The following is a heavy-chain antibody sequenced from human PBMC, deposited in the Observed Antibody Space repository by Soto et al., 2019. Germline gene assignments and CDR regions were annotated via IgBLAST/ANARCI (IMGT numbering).Heavy chain of an antibody. V-gene: IGHV4-4*07. CDR1: GGSINSYW. D-gene: IGHD2-15*01. Sequence: SETLSLTCSVSGGSINSYWWSWIRQPAGKGLEWIGRVYSSGTYDYTPSRTCRTSLSVDTSNNQFSLNLSSVTAADTSFYSCACDIGSYAYGKDYWGQGIQVTVSS. CDR3: ACDIGSYAYGKDY. CDR2: VYSSGTY. J-gene: IGHJ4*01.